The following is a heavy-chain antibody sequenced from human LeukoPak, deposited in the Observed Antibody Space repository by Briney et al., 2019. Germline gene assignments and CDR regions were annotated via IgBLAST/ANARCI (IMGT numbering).Heavy chain of an antibody. J-gene: IGHJ3*01. Sequence: GGSLRLSCAASGFTFSKYWMTWVRQAPGKGLEWVANIKQDGSEKSYVDSVKGRYTISRDNIKNSLHLQMNSLRVEDTAVYYCARAPVGLKADAFDVWGQGTMVTVSS. D-gene: IGHD1-26*01. CDR2: IKQDGSEK. CDR3: ARAPVGLKADAFDV. V-gene: IGHV3-7*03. CDR1: GFTFSKYW.